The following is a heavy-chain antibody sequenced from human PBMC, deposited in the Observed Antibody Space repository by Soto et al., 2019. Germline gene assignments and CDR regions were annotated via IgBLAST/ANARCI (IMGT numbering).Heavy chain of an antibody. CDR3: SAYDSSGYYQYYYYGMDV. CDR2: ISSNGGST. V-gene: IGHV3-64D*08. CDR1: GFTFSSYA. D-gene: IGHD3-22*01. Sequence: PGGSLRLSCSASGFTFSSYAMHWVRQAPGKGLEYVSAISSNGGSTYYADSVKGRFTISRDNSKNTLYLQMSSLRAEDTAVYYCSAYDSSGYYQYYYYGMDVWGQGTTVTVSS. J-gene: IGHJ6*02.